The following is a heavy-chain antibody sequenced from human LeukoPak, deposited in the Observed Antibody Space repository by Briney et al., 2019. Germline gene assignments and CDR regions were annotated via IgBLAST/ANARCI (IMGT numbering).Heavy chain of an antibody. CDR1: GGTFSSYA. J-gene: IGHJ5*02. V-gene: IGHV1-69*01. D-gene: IGHD3-3*01. CDR2: IIPIFGTA. Sequence: SVKVSCKAPGGTFSSYAISWVRQAPGQGLEWMGGIIPIFGTANYAQKFQGTVTITADESTSTAHMEMSSLRSEDTAVYYCARTEYYDFWSGLSWFDPWGQGTLVTVSS. CDR3: ARTEYYDFWSGLSWFDP.